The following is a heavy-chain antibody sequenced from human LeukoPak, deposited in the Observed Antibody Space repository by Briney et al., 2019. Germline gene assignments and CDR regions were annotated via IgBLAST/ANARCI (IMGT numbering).Heavy chain of an antibody. Sequence: QPGRSLRLSCAASGFTFSSYGMHWVRQAPGKGLEWVAVIWYDGSNKYYADSVKGRFTISRDNSKNTLYLQMNSLRAEDTAVYYCAREVPYYYDSSGYYYEYFDYWGQGTLVTVSS. J-gene: IGHJ4*02. D-gene: IGHD3-22*01. V-gene: IGHV3-33*08. CDR2: IWYDGSNK. CDR1: GFTFSSYG. CDR3: AREVPYYYDSSGYYYEYFDY.